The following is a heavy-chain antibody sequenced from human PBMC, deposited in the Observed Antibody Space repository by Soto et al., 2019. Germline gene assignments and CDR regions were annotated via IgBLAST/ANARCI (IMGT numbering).Heavy chain of an antibody. V-gene: IGHV1-18*04. CDR1: GYTFISYG. CDR2: ISAYNGDT. Sequence: ASVKVSCKASGYTFISYGISWVRQAPGQRLEWMGWISAYNGDTNYAQKLQGRVTMTTDTSTSTAYMELRSLRSDDTAVYYCARYQCSSSSCYTFFFDYWGQGTLVTVSS. CDR3: ARYQCSSSSCYTFFFDY. J-gene: IGHJ4*02. D-gene: IGHD2-2*02.